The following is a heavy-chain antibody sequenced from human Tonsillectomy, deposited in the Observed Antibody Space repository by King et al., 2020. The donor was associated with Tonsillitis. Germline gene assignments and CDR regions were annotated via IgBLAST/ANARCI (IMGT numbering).Heavy chain of an antibody. D-gene: IGHD3-10*01. CDR1: GGSISGHS. V-gene: IGHV4-59*08. J-gene: IGHJ2*01. CDR3: ARHPPHPETSGSDHYWHFDL. Sequence: HVQLQESGPGLVKPSETLSLSCTVSGGSISGHSWSWVRQPPGKGLEWIGYFYRSGNTNYNPPLKSRVTISVDTSKNQLSLKLRSVTAADTAIYYCARHPPHPETSGSDHYWHFDLWGRGTLVTVSS. CDR2: FYRSGNT.